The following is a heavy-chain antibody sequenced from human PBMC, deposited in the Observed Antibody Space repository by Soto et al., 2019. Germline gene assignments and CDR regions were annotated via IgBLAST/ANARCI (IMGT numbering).Heavy chain of an antibody. J-gene: IGHJ6*02. CDR3: ARDQYCSSTSCYDGMDV. D-gene: IGHD2-2*01. CDR1: GFTFSSYS. Sequence: GGSLRLSCAASGFTFSSYSMNWVRQAPGKGLEWVSYISGSSSAIYYADSVKGRFTISRDNAKNSLYLQMNSLRDEDTAVYYCARDQYCSSTSCYDGMDVWGQGTTVTVSS. CDR2: ISGSSSAI. V-gene: IGHV3-48*02.